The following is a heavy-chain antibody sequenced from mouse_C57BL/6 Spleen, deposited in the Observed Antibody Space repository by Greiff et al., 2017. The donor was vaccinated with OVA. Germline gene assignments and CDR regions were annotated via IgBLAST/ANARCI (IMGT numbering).Heavy chain of an antibody. CDR3: ARRGGDVGYFDV. Sequence: VQLQQPGAELVMPGASVKLSCKASGYTFTSYWMHWVKQRPGQGLEWIGEIDPSDSYTNYNQKFKGKSTLTVDKSSSTAYMQLSSLTSEDSAVYNCARRGGDVGYFDVWGTGTTVTVSS. CDR1: GYTFTSYW. V-gene: IGHV1-69*01. D-gene: IGHD3-3*01. J-gene: IGHJ1*03. CDR2: IDPSDSYT.